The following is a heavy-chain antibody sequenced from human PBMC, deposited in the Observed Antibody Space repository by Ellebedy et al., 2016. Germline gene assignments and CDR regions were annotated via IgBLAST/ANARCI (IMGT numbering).Heavy chain of an antibody. D-gene: IGHD3-10*01. CDR1: GFTFSSYW. J-gene: IGHJ6*02. Sequence: GESLKISXAASGFTFSSYWMSWVRQAPGKGLEWVANIKEDESVINYVDSVKGRFIISRDNAKNSLSLQMRSLRAEDTAIYYCAREVYGVGADVWGQGTTVTVSS. CDR2: IKEDESVI. CDR3: AREVYGVGADV. V-gene: IGHV3-7*01.